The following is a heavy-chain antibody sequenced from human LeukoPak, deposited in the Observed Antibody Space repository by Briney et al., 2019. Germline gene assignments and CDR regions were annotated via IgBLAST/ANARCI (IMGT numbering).Heavy chain of an antibody. CDR3: AKDHNYDILTGFDY. D-gene: IGHD3-9*01. CDR1: GFTFDDYA. J-gene: IGHJ4*02. CDR2: ISWNSGSI. Sequence: PGGSLRLSCAASGFTFDDYAMHWVRQAPGKGLEWVSGISWNSGSIGYADSVKGRFTISRDNAKNSLYLQMNSLRAEDTALYYCAKDHNYDILTGFDYWGQGTLVTVSS. V-gene: IGHV3-9*01.